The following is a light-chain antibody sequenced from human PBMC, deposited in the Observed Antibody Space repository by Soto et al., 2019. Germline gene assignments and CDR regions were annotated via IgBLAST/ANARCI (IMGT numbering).Light chain of an antibody. V-gene: IGLV1-44*01. CDR1: ISNIGSRN. CDR3: ASWDESLGGYDV. J-gene: IGLJ1*01. Sequence: QSVLTQTPSVSGTPGQRVTISCSGSISNIGSRNENWYQHLPGTAPKLLIYTDNQRPSGVPDRFSGSRSGTSASLAISGLQSEDEADYYCASWDESLGGYDVFGSGTKLTVL. CDR2: TDN.